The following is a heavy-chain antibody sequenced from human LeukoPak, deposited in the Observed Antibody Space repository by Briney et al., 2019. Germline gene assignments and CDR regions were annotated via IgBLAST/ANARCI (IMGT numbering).Heavy chain of an antibody. CDR1: GYTFTDYY. V-gene: IGHV1-2*02. CDR3: ARRGSDYGYDY. Sequence: ASVKLSCKASGYTFTDYYIHWVRQAPGQGLEWMGWVNSNHADTNYAQKFQGRVTMTRDTSISTAYMELISLTSDDTAVYYCARRGSDYGYDYWGQGTLVTVSS. J-gene: IGHJ4*02. CDR2: VNSNHADT. D-gene: IGHD5-18*01.